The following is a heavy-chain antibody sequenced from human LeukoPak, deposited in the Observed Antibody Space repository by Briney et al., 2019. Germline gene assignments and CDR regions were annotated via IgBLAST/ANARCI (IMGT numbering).Heavy chain of an antibody. CDR1: GFTFSSYE. CDR2: IGSSDSTK. V-gene: IGHV3-48*03. CDR3: AREFDGYRDAFDI. D-gene: IGHD5-24*01. J-gene: IGHJ3*02. Sequence: GGSLRLSCAASGFTFSSYEMNWVRQAPGKGLEWVSYIGSSDSTKYYAASVKGRFIISRDNTMNSLYLQMNSLRAEDTAVYYCAREFDGYRDAFDIWGQGTMVTVSS.